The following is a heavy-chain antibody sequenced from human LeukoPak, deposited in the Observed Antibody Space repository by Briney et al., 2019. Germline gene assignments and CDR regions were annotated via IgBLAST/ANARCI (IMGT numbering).Heavy chain of an antibody. Sequence: ASVKVSCKASGYTFTGYYMHWVRQAPGQGLEWMGWINPNSSGTNYAQKFQGRVTMTRDTSISTAYMELSRLRSDDTAVYYCARVVAVGATKGVFDYWGQGTLVTVSS. CDR2: INPNSSGT. CDR1: GYTFTGYY. J-gene: IGHJ4*02. CDR3: ARVVAVGATKGVFDY. D-gene: IGHD1-26*01. V-gene: IGHV1-2*02.